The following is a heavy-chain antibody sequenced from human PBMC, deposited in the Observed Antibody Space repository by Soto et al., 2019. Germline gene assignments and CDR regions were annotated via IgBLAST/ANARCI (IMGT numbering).Heavy chain of an antibody. D-gene: IGHD6-13*01. J-gene: IGHJ6*02. CDR3: ARLRGIAAAGTYYYYGMDV. CDR1: GWSFIGDY. Sequence: SASVHITCAFYGWSFIGDYWSWIRQPPGKGLEWIGEINHSGSTNYRPSLKSRVTXXXXTXXXXXSLKLSSXTAADTALYYCARLRGIAAAGTYYYYGMDVWGQGTTVTVSS. CDR2: INHSGST. V-gene: IGHV4-34*01.